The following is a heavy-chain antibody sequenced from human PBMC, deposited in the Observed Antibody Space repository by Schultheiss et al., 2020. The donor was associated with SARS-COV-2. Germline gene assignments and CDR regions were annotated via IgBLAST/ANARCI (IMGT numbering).Heavy chain of an antibody. J-gene: IGHJ4*02. CDR1: GGSISSSSYY. CDR2: IYYTGST. V-gene: IGHV4-39*07. Sequence: SETLSLTCTVSGGSISSSSYYWSWIRQPPGKGLEWVGSIYYTGSTNYNPSLKSRATISADTSKKQFSLELRSVTAADTAVYYCARGPIGAAGNWDFDYWGQGTLVTVSS. D-gene: IGHD6-13*01. CDR3: ARGPIGAAGNWDFDY.